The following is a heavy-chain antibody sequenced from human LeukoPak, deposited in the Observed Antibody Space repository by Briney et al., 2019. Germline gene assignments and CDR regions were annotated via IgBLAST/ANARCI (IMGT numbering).Heavy chain of an antibody. V-gene: IGHV4-34*01. CDR2: INHSGST. J-gene: IGHJ6*02. CDR3: ARADSSSWYHSPYYYYGMDV. CDR1: GGSFSGYY. D-gene: IGHD6-13*01. Sequence: SETLSLTCAVYGGSFSGYYWSWIRQPPGKGLEWIGEINHSGSTNYNPSLKSRVTISVDTSKNQFSLKLSSVTAADTAVYYCARADSSSWYHSPYYYYGMDVWGQGTTVTVSS.